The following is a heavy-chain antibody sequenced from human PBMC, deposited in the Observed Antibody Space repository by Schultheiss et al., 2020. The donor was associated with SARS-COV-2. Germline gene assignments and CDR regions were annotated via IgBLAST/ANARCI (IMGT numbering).Heavy chain of an antibody. Sequence: GGSLRLSCAASGFTFSSYWMHWVRQAPGKGLVWVSRINSDGSSTSYADSVKGRFTISRDNAKNTLYLQMNSLRAEDTAVYYCARGYCTNGVWYDGAFDNWGQGTMVTVSS. D-gene: IGHD2-8*01. CDR3: ARGYCTNGVWYDGAFDN. CDR1: GFTFSSYW. J-gene: IGHJ3*02. V-gene: IGHV3-74*01. CDR2: INSDGSST.